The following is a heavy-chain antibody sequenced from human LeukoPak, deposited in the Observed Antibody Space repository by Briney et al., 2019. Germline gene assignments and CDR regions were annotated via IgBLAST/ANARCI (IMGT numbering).Heavy chain of an antibody. J-gene: IGHJ4*02. CDR3: ARGRDDYFLNY. V-gene: IGHV3-21*01. CDR2: ISTSTSSI. CDR1: GFSSTSYA. D-gene: IGHD2/OR15-2a*01. Sequence: GGSLRLSCAASGFSSTSYAMSWVRQAPGKGLEWVSSISTSTSSIYYADSVKGRFTISRDNAKNSLSLQMNSLRVEDTAVYYCARGRDDYFLNYWGQGTLVTVSS.